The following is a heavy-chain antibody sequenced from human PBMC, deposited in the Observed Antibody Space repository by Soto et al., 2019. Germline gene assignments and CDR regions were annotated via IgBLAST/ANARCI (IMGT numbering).Heavy chain of an antibody. CDR2: ISAYNGRT. D-gene: IGHD1-20*01. Sequence: QVQLVQSGAEVKKPGASVKVSCKASGYTFNNYGITWVRQDPGQGLEWMGWISAYNGRTNYAQKVQGRVTMTTDTSTSTAYMELRSLTSDDTAVYYCARWRGYNNYYYVSDSWGPGTLVTVSS. CDR3: ARWRGYNNYYYVSDS. CDR1: GYTFNNYG. V-gene: IGHV1-18*01. J-gene: IGHJ4*02.